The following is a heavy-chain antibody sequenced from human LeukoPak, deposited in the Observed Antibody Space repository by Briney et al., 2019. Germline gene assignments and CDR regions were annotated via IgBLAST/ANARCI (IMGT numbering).Heavy chain of an antibody. CDR2: INHSGST. CDR3: ARGRDGDQPPFDY. Sequence: PSETLSLTCAVYGGSFSGYYWSWIRQPPGKGLEWIGEINHSGSTNYNPSLKSRVTISVDTSKNQFSLKLSSVTAADTAVYYCARGRDGDQPPFDYWGQGTLVTVSS. V-gene: IGHV4-34*01. J-gene: IGHJ4*02. CDR1: GGSFSGYY. D-gene: IGHD4-17*01.